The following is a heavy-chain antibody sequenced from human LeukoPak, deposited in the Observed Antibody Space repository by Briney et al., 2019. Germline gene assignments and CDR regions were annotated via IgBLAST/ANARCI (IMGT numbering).Heavy chain of an antibody. V-gene: IGHV3-23*01. D-gene: IGHD3-16*02. J-gene: IGHJ4*02. Sequence: GRSLRLSCAASGFTFSSYGMHWVRQAPGKGLEWVSAISGSGGSTYYADSVKGRFTISRDNSKNTLYLQMNSLRAEDTAVYYCAKEAWGSYRFPSGYFDYWGQGTLVTVSS. CDR2: ISGSGGST. CDR3: AKEAWGSYRFPSGYFDY. CDR1: GFTFSSYG.